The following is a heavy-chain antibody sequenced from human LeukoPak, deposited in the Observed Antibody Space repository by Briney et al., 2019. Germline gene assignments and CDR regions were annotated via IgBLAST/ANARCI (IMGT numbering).Heavy chain of an antibody. CDR3: AKVPYSDYGSGRPPFMDV. CDR1: GFTFYNYA. V-gene: IGHV3-23*01. J-gene: IGHJ6*02. Sequence: PGGSLRLSCAASGFTFYNYAMSWVRQAPGTGLEWVSTISDSGSSTYYVDSVRGRFTISRDNSKNTLYLQMDSLRAGDTAIYYCAKVPYSDYGSGRPPFMDVWGQGTTVAVSS. D-gene: IGHD3-10*01. CDR2: ISDSGSST.